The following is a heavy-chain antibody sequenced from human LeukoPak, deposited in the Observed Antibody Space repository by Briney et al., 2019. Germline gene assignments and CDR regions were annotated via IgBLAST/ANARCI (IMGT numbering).Heavy chain of an antibody. J-gene: IGHJ6*03. CDR2: IYYSGST. V-gene: IGHV4-59*01. Sequence: SETLSLTCTVSGGSISSYYWSWIRQPPGKGLERIGYIYYSGSTNYNPSLRSRVTISVDTSKNQFSLKLSSVTVADTAVYYCARSSEGRYYYDSSGFSYYYYYMDVWGKGTTVTISS. CDR3: ARSSEGRYYYDSSGFSYYYYYMDV. CDR1: GGSISSYY. D-gene: IGHD3-22*01.